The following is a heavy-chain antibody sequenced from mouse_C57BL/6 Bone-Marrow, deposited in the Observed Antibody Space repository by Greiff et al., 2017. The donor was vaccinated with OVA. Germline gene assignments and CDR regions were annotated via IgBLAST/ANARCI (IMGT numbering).Heavy chain of an antibody. CDR2: ISSGGSYT. CDR3: ARFPLDYAMDY. D-gene: IGHD3-1*01. Sequence: EVQLVESGGDLVKPGGSLKLSCAASGFTFSSYGMSWVRQTPDKRLEWVATISSGGSYTYYPDSVKGRFTISRDNAKNTLYLQMSSLKSEDTAMYYCARFPLDYAMDYWGQGTSGTVSS. J-gene: IGHJ4*01. V-gene: IGHV5-6*01. CDR1: GFTFSSYG.